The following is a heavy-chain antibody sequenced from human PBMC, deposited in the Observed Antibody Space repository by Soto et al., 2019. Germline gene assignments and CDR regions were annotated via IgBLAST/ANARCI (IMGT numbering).Heavy chain of an antibody. Sequence: GGSLRLSCAASGFTFSSYAMSWVRQAPGKGLEWVSAISGSGGSTYYADSVKGRFTISRDNSKNTLYLQMNSLRAEDTAVYYCAKDSIAVAATDNFGYYFDYWGQGTLVTVSS. CDR3: AKDSIAVAATDNFGYYFDY. J-gene: IGHJ4*02. CDR2: ISGSGGST. CDR1: GFTFSSYA. V-gene: IGHV3-23*01. D-gene: IGHD6-19*01.